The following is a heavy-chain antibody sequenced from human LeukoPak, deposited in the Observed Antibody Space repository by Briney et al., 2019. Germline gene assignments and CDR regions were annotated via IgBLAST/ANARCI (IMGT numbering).Heavy chain of an antibody. J-gene: IGHJ3*02. V-gene: IGHV4-61*02. CDR1: GDSISSGDYY. CDR2: ISSSGST. D-gene: IGHD1-26*01. CDR3: ARDWASGSYGAFDI. Sequence: SGTLSLTCTASGDSISSGDYYWSWIRQPAGKGLEWIGRISSSGSTNYNPSLKSRVTMSVDTSKNQFSLKLSSVTAADTAVYYCARDWASGSYGAFDIRGQGTMVTVSS.